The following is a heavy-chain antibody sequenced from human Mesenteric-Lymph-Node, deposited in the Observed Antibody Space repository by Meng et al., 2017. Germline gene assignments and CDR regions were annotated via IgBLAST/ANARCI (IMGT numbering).Heavy chain of an antibody. CDR3: ARGIQIWRF. CDR1: GFTFTNYA. J-gene: IGHJ4*02. CDR2: ISGNTAST. Sequence: EVQLLESGGGLVQPGGSLRLSCAASGFTFTNYAMSWVRQAPGKGLEWLSSISGNTASTYYADSVKGRFTVSRDSSKNTLYLQMNSLRAEDTAIYYCARGIQIWRFWGQGTLVTVSS. V-gene: IGHV3-23*01. D-gene: IGHD5-18*01.